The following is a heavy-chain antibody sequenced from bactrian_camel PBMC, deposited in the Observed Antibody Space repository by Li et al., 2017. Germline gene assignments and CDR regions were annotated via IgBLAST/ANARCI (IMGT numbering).Heavy chain of an antibody. V-gene: IGHV3S53*01. CDR3: VADCELRYGHFDFNIGS. CDR2: ILTHGAA. J-gene: IGHJ4*01. D-gene: IGHD2*01. CDR1: TMTYRSNA. Sequence: HVQLVESGGGSVQIGGSLRLSCAVRSTMTYRSNALAWFRQAPGNECEFVSAILTHGAAYYADAVKGRFTISHDSAERTLYLQMNSLKPEDTAMYYCVADCELRYGHFDFNIGSRGQGTQVTVS.